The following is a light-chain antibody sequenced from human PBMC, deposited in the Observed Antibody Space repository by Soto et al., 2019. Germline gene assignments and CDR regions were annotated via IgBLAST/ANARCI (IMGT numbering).Light chain of an antibody. J-gene: IGLJ1*01. Sequence: QSVLTQPASLSGSPGQSITISCTGTSSDVGGYNYVSWHQQHPGKAPKLMIYDVSNRSSGVSNRFSGSKSGNTASLTISGLQAGDEADYYCSSYTSSSTYVFGTGTRSPS. CDR1: SSDVGGYNY. V-gene: IGLV2-14*01. CDR3: SSYTSSSTYV. CDR2: DVS.